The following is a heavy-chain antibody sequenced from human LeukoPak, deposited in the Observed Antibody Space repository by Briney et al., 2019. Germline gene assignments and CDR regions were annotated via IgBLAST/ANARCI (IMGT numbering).Heavy chain of an antibody. CDR3: AKQNYYDSSGYEDAFDI. V-gene: IGHV5-51*01. J-gene: IGHJ3*02. D-gene: IGHD3-22*01. CDR1: GYRFTSYW. CDR2: IYPDDSET. Sequence: GESLKISCKGSGYRFTSYWIGWVRQMHGKGLEWMGIIYPDDSETRYSPSFQGQVTISADKSISTAYLQWSSLKASDTAMYYCAKQNYYDSSGYEDAFDIWGQGTMVTVS.